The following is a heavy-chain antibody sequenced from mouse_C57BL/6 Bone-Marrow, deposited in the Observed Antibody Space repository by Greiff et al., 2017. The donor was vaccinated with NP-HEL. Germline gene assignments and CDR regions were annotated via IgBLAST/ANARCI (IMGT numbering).Heavy chain of an antibody. J-gene: IGHJ3*01. D-gene: IGHD1-1*01. CDR1: GYTFTSYW. CDR3: ASEVYYYGSSWFAY. V-gene: IGHV1-55*01. Sequence: VQLQQPGAELVKPGASVKMSCKASGYTFTSYWITWVKQRPGQGLEWIGDIYPGSGSTNYNEKFKSKATLTVDTSSSTAYMQLSSLTSEDSAVYYCASEVYYYGSSWFAYWGQGTLVTVSA. CDR2: IYPGSGST.